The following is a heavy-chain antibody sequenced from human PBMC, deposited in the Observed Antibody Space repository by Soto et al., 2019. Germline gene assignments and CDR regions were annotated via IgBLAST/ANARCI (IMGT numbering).Heavy chain of an antibody. CDR1: GXTIRNYA. D-gene: IGHD3-22*01. J-gene: IGHJ4*02. CDR3: AKGMYYYDSSGYRLFDY. CDR2: ISVSGGST. V-gene: IGHV3-23*01. Sequence: GSLRLSCAASGXTIRNYAMNWVRQAPGKGLELVSGISVSGGSTYYADSVNGRFTVSIDNSKNTLFLQMNSLRDEDTAVYFCAKGMYYYDSSGYRLFDYWGQGTLVTVSS.